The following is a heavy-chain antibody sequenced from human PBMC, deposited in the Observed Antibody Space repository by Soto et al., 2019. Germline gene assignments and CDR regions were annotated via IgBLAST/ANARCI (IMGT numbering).Heavy chain of an antibody. Sequence: LRLSCAASGFTFSSYAMSWVRQAPGKGLEWVSAISGSGGSTYYADSVKGRFTISRDNSKNTLYLQMNSLRAEDTAVYYCAKDLDPYSSSWPSYYYYGMDVWGQGTTVTVSS. J-gene: IGHJ6*02. CDR1: GFTFSSYA. V-gene: IGHV3-23*01. CDR2: ISGSGGST. CDR3: AKDLDPYSSSWPSYYYYGMDV. D-gene: IGHD6-13*01.